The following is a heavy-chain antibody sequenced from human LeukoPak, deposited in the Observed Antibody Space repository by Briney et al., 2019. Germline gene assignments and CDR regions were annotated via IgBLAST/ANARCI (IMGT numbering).Heavy chain of an antibody. J-gene: IGHJ5*02. V-gene: IGHV1-24*01. CDR1: GYTLTELS. CDR3: ATGGWVPAHTVTTFDP. D-gene: IGHD4-17*01. CDR2: FDPEDGET. Sequence: ASVKVSCKVSGYTLTELSMHWVRQAPGKGLERMGGFDPEDGETIYAQKFQGRVTMTEDTSTDTAYMELSSLRSEDTAVYYCATGGWVPAHTVTTFDPWGQGTLVTVSS.